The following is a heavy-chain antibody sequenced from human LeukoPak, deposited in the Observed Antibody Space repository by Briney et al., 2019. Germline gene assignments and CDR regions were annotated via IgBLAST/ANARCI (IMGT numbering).Heavy chain of an antibody. V-gene: IGHV3-30*03. D-gene: IGHD5-18*01. Sequence: PGRSLRLSCAASGFTFSSYGMHWVRQAPGKGLEWVAVISYDGSNKYYADSVKGRFTISRDNSKNTLYLQMNSLRAEDAAVYYCARSPTATAPPYYYYMDVWGKGTTVTVSS. CDR3: ARSPTATAPPYYYYMDV. CDR2: ISYDGSNK. J-gene: IGHJ6*03. CDR1: GFTFSSYG.